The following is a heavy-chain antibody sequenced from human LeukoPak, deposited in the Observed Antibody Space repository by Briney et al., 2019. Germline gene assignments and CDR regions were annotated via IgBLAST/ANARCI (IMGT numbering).Heavy chain of an antibody. D-gene: IGHD5-12*01. J-gene: IGHJ6*02. V-gene: IGHV1-2*02. CDR2: INPNGGGT. CDR3: ARELGGLRYSGYDRNYYGMDV. CDR1: GYTFTGYY. Sequence: ASVKVSCKASGYTFTGYYMHWVRQAPGQGLEWMGWINPNGGGTNYAQKFQGRVTMTRDTSISTAYMELSRLRSDDTAVYYCARELGGLRYSGYDRNYYGMDVWGQGTTVTVSS.